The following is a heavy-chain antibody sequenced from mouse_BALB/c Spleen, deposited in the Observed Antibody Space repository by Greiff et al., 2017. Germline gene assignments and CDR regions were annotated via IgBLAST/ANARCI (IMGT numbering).Heavy chain of an antibody. V-gene: IGHV5-12-2*01. CDR1: GFTFSSYT. Sequence: EVQRVESGGGLVQPGGSLKLSCAASGFTFSSYTMSWVRQTPEKRLEWVAYISNGGGSTYYPDTVKGRFTISRDNAKNTLYLQMSSLKSEDTAMYYCASGGNYVWYFDVWGAGTTVTVSS. CDR2: ISNGGGST. D-gene: IGHD2-1*01. J-gene: IGHJ1*01. CDR3: ASGGNYVWYFDV.